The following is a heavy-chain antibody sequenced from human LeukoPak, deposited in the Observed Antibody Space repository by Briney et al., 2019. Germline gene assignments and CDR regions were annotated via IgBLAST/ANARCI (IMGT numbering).Heavy chain of an antibody. Sequence: SQTLSLTCTVSGGSISSGGYYWSWIRQPPGKGLEWIGYIYHSGSTYYNPSLKSRVTISVDTSKNQFSLKLSSVTAADTAVYYCARDEIEQWLGTWGQGTLVTVSS. CDR1: GGSISSGGYY. J-gene: IGHJ4*02. CDR2: IYHSGST. V-gene: IGHV4-30-2*01. CDR3: ARDEIEQWLGT. D-gene: IGHD6-19*01.